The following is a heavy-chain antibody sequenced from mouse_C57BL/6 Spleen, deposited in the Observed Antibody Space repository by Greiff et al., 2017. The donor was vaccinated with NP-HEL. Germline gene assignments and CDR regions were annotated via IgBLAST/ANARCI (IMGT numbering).Heavy chain of an antibody. CDR1: GYTFTSYW. D-gene: IGHD1-1*01. CDR3: ARCYGSSYDFDY. Sequence: QVQLQQPGAELVKPGASVKLSCKASGYTFTSYWMPWVKQRPGQGLEWIGEIDPSDSYTNYNQKFKGKATLTVDTSSSTAYMQRSSLTSEDSAGSYCARCYGSSYDFDYWGQGTTLTVSS. CDR2: IDPSDSYT. V-gene: IGHV1-50*01. J-gene: IGHJ2*01.